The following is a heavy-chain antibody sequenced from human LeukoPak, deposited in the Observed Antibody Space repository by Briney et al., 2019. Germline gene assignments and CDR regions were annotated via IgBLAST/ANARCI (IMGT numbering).Heavy chain of an antibody. D-gene: IGHD2-21*01. CDR1: GYSFNKFG. V-gene: IGHV1-18*01. Sequence: ASVKFCCKASGYSFNKFGIRWVRQARGPGLAWMGWISGDSGKTDSAQKLQDRVTMTTDNSTSTAYLELRSLRSDDTAVYFCVRVGSAYGDPLEFDLWGQGTLVTVSS. CDR2: ISGDSGKT. J-gene: IGHJ5*02. CDR3: VRVGSAYGDPLEFDL.